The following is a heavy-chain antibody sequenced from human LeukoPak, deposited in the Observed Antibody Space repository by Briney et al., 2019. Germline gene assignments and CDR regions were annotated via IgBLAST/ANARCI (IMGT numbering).Heavy chain of an antibody. CDR3: ARITTQGNDY. CDR2: ISSSSSYI. D-gene: IGHD1-26*01. CDR1: GYTFSSYS. J-gene: IGHJ4*02. Sequence: GASVKVSCKASGYTFSSYSMNWVRQAPGKGLEWVSSISSSSSYIYYADSVKGRFTISRDNAKNSLYLQMNSLRAEDTAMYYCARITTQGNDYWGQGTLVTVSS. V-gene: IGHV3-21*01.